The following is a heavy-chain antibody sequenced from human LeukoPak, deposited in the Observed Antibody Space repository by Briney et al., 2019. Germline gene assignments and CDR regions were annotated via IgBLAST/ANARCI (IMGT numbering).Heavy chain of an antibody. D-gene: IGHD2-2*01. J-gene: IGHJ5*02. V-gene: IGHV3-23*01. CDR1: GFTFSSYA. Sequence: GGSLRLSCAASGFTFSSYAMSRVRQAPGKGLEWVSAISGSGGSTYYADSVKGRFTISRDNSKNTLYLQMNSLRAEDTAVYYCAKAGDIVVVPAAIVFDPWGQGTLVTVSS. CDR3: AKAGDIVVVPAAIVFDP. CDR2: ISGSGGST.